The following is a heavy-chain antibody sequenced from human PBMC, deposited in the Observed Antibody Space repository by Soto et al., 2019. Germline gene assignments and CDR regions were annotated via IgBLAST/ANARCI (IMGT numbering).Heavy chain of an antibody. V-gene: IGHV3-30-3*01. CDR1: GFTFSSYA. D-gene: IGHD3-22*01. CDR3: ARDYDSSGYYLFDY. J-gene: IGHJ4*02. Sequence: QVQLVESGGGVVQPGRSLRLSCAASGFTFSSYAMHWVRQAPGKGLEWVAVISYDGSNKYYADSVKGRFTISRDNSKNTLYLQMNSLRAEDTAVYYCARDYDSSGYYLFDYWGQGTLVTVSS. CDR2: ISYDGSNK.